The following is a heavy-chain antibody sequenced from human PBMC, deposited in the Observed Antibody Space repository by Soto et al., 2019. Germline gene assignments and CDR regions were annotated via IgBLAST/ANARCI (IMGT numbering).Heavy chain of an antibody. D-gene: IGHD2-15*01. V-gene: IGHV3-9*01. CDR3: AKDGRGCSGGSCYLDY. CDR2: ISWNSGSI. Sequence: EVQLVESGGGLVQPGRSLRLSCAASGFTFDDYAMHWVRQAPGKGLEWVSGISWNSGSIGYADSVKGRFTISRDNAKNALYLQMNSLRAEDTALYYCAKDGRGCSGGSCYLDYWGQGTLVTVSS. J-gene: IGHJ4*02. CDR1: GFTFDDYA.